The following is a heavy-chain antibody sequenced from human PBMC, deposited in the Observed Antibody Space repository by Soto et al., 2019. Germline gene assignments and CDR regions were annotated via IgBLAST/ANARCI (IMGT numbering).Heavy chain of an antibody. CDR2: INHSGST. Sequence: QVQLQQWGAGLLKPSETLSLTCAVHGGSFSGFFWTWIRQPPGKGLEWIGEINHSGSTNYNPSLKSRVTIPVDTSENQFSRRLTSVTAADRAVYYCARGQWLPRGEYWGQGTLVTVSS. D-gene: IGHD6-19*01. CDR3: ARGQWLPRGEY. V-gene: IGHV4-34*02. J-gene: IGHJ4*02. CDR1: GGSFSGFF.